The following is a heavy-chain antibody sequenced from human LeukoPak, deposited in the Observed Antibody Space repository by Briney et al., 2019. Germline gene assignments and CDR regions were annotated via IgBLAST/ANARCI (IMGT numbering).Heavy chain of an antibody. CDR2: IDSDGRST. J-gene: IGHJ4*02. Sequence: GGSLRLSCAASGFTFSSYWMHWVRQAPGKGLVWVSRIDSDGRSTIYADSVKGRFTISRDNARNTLYLQMNSLRAEDTAVYYCARANGDLWVDYWGQGTLVTVSS. V-gene: IGHV3-74*01. CDR3: ARANGDLWVDY. CDR1: GFTFSSYW. D-gene: IGHD4-17*01.